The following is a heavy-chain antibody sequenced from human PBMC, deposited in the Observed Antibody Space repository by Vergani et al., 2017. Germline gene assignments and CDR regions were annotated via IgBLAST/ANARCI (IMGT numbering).Heavy chain of an antibody. J-gene: IGHJ4*02. D-gene: IGHD3-9*01. Sequence: QVQLVQSGAEVKKPGSSVKVSCKASGGTFSSYTISWVRQAPGQGLEWMGWINPNSGGTNYAQKFQGRVTMTRDTSISTAYMELSRLRSDDTAVYYCARGYYDILTGYSYYFDYWGQGTLVTVSS. CDR1: GGTFSSYT. CDR3: ARGYYDILTGYSYYFDY. CDR2: INPNSGGT. V-gene: IGHV1-2*02.